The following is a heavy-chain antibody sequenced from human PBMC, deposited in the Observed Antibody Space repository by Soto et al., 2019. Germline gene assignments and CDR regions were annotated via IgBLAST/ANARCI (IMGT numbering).Heavy chain of an antibody. J-gene: IGHJ5*02. CDR2: IIPICGTA. D-gene: IGHD3-16*01. CDR1: GGTFSSYA. Sequence: SVKVSCKASGGTFSSYAISWVRQAPGQGLEWMGGIIPICGTANYAQKFQGRVTITADESTSTVYMELSSLRSEDTAVYYCASGLSVTSRGPATDWFDPWGQGTLVTVSS. CDR3: ASGLSVTSRGPATDWFDP. V-gene: IGHV1-69*13.